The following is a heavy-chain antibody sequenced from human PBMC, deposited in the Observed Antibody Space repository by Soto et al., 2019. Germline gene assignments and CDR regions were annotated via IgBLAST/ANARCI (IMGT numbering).Heavy chain of an antibody. CDR3: ARARYCISTSCYSQYYYGMYV. V-gene: IGHV1-2*04. D-gene: IGHD2-2*01. CDR2: INPNSGGT. J-gene: IGHJ6*02. Sequence: ASVKVSCKASGYTFTGYYMHWVRQAPGQGLEWMGWINPNSGGTNYAQKFQGWVTMTRDTSISTAYMELSRLRSDDTAVYYCARARYCISTSCYSQYYYGMYVWGQGTTVTVSS. CDR1: GYTFTGYY.